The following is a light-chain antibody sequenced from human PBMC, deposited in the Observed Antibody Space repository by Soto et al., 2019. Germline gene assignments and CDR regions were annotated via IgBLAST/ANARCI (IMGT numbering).Light chain of an antibody. V-gene: IGKV3-11*01. CDR2: GAS. CDR3: QQFSSYPLT. Sequence: EIVLTQSPATLSLSPGERATLSCRASQSIGLAIAWYQHKPGQAPRLLIYGASNRATGIPDRFSGGGSGTDFTLTISRLEPEDFAVYYCQQFSSYPLTFGGGTKVDIK. CDR1: QSIGLA. J-gene: IGKJ4*01.